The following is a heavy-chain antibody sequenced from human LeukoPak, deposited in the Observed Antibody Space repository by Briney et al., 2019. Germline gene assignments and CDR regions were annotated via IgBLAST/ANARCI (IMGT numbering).Heavy chain of an antibody. J-gene: IGHJ5*02. Sequence: PSETLSLTCTVSGGSISSSSYFWGWIRQAPGKGLEWIGRVHTNGGTNYNPSLSSRVTLSVDTSKNQLSLKLTSVTAADTALYYCARELAVAGTVTHRLDPWGQGTLVTVSS. D-gene: IGHD6-19*01. V-gene: IGHV4-39*07. CDR1: GGSISSSSYF. CDR2: VHTNGGT. CDR3: ARELAVAGTVTHRLDP.